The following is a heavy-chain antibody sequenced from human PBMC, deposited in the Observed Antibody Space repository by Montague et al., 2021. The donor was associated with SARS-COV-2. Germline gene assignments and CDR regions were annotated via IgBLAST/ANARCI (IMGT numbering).Heavy chain of an antibody. D-gene: IGHD6-19*01. Sequence: CAISGDSVSSNSAAWNWIRQSPSRGLEWMGRTYYRSKGYYEYAVSLKSRITINPDTSKNQFSLQVKSMTPEDTAVYYCALAVAGRGGYDYWGQGTLVTVSS. V-gene: IGHV6-1*01. CDR3: ALAVAGRGGYDY. CDR1: GDSVSSNSAA. CDR2: TYYRSKGYY. J-gene: IGHJ4*02.